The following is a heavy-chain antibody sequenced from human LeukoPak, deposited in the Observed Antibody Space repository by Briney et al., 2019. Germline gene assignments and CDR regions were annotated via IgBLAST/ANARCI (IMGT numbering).Heavy chain of an antibody. J-gene: IGHJ4*02. Sequence: ASVKVSCKASGGTFSSYAISWVRQAPGQGLEWMGRIIPILGIANYAQKFQGRVTITADKSTSTAYMELNSLRAEDTAVYYCAREARRTVTTSWRGLIYFDYWGQGTLVTVSS. CDR1: GGTFSSYA. D-gene: IGHD4-11*01. CDR2: IIPILGIA. CDR3: AREARRTVTTSWRGLIYFDY. V-gene: IGHV1-69*04.